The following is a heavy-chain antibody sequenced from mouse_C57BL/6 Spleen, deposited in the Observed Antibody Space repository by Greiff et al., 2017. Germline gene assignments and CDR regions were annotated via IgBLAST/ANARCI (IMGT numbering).Heavy chain of an antibody. D-gene: IGHD3-2*02. CDR2: INPSSGYT. CDR3: ARDSSGPWFAY. Sequence: QVQLKESGAELARPGASVKMSCKASGYTFTSYTMHWVKQRPGQGLEWIGYINPSSGYTKYNQKFKDKATLTADKSSSTAYMQLSSLTSEDSAVYYCARDSSGPWFAYWGQGTLVTVSA. J-gene: IGHJ3*01. V-gene: IGHV1-4*01. CDR1: GYTFTSYT.